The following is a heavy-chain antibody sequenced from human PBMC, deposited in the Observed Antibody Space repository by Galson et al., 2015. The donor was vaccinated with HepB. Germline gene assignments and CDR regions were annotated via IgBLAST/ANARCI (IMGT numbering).Heavy chain of an antibody. V-gene: IGHV3-33*01. Sequence: SLRLSCAASGFTFSSYGMHGVRQAPGKGLEWVAVIWYDGSNKYYADSVKGRFTISRDNSKNTLYLQMNSLRAEDTAVYYCARSEEEYNWNYFACGHWGQGTLVPVSS. CDR1: GFTFSSYG. CDR2: IWYDGSNK. D-gene: IGHD1-7*01. J-gene: IGHJ4*02. CDR3: ARSEEEYNWNYFACGH.